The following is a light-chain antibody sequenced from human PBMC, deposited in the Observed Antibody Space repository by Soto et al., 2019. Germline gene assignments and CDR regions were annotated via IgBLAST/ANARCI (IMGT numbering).Light chain of an antibody. CDR1: SSDIGGYNY. J-gene: IGLJ1*01. Sequence: QSALTQPPSASGSPGQSVTISCTGTSSDIGGYNYVSWYQHHPGKAPKLMIYEVSKRPSGVPDRFSGSKSGNTASLNVSGLQAEDEADYYCSSYAGSNTYVFGTGTKVTVL. V-gene: IGLV2-8*01. CDR3: SSYAGSNTYV. CDR2: EVS.